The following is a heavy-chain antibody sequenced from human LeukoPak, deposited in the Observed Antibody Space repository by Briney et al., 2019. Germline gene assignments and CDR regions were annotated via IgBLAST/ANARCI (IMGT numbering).Heavy chain of an antibody. D-gene: IGHD6-13*01. J-gene: IGHJ4*02. CDR2: IYPGDSDT. V-gene: IGHV5-51*01. CDR1: GYSFTSYW. CDR3: ASAYSSSWFTTDY. Sequence: GESLKISCKGSGYSFTSYWIGWVRQVPGKGLEWMGIIYPGDSDTRYSPSFQGQVTISADKSISTAYLQWSSLKASDTAMYYCASAYSSSWFTTDYWGQGTLVTVSS.